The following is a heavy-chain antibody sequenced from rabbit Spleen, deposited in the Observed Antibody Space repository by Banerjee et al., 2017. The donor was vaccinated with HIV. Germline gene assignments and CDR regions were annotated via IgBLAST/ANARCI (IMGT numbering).Heavy chain of an antibody. J-gene: IGHJ3*01. CDR1: GFSFSSSHY. V-gene: IGHV1S40*01. Sequence: QSLEQSGGDLVKPGASLTLTCTASGFSFSSSHYMCWVRQAPGKGLEWIGCIDSSGGTTWYANWAKGRFTISKTSSTTVTLQMTSLTAADTATYFCARDKWLGVEYGHATGDLWGQGTLVTVS. D-gene: IGHD6-1*01. CDR3: ARDKWLGVEYGHATGDL. CDR2: IDSSGGTT.